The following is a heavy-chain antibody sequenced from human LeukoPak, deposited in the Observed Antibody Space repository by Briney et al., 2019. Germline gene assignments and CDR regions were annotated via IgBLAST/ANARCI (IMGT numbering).Heavy chain of an antibody. CDR2: ISAYNGNT. J-gene: IGHJ6*02. D-gene: IGHD4-17*01. CDR1: GYTFTSYG. Sequence: ASVKVSCKASGYTFTSYGITWVRQAPGQGLEWMGWISAYNGNTNYAQKLQDRVTMTTDTSTSTAYMELRSLRSDDTAVYYCARAATVTTPRPDYYYYYGMDVWGQGTTVTVSS. CDR3: ARAATVTTPRPDYYYYYGMDV. V-gene: IGHV1-18*01.